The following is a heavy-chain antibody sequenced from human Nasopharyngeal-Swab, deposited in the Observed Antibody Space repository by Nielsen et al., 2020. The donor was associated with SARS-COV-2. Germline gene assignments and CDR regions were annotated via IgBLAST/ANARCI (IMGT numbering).Heavy chain of an antibody. J-gene: IGHJ4*01. V-gene: IGHV3-74*03. D-gene: IGHD1-26*01. CDR2: VNEDGTTI. CDR1: GFRLSDYW. CDR3: TRDLSGPVDL. Sequence: GGSLRLSCGSSGFRLSDYWMHWVRKVPGKGLEWVERVNEDGTTITYADSVKGRLTVSRDYAKNTLFLRMRSLRDDDTAVYYCTRDLSGPVDLWGIGILVTVSS.